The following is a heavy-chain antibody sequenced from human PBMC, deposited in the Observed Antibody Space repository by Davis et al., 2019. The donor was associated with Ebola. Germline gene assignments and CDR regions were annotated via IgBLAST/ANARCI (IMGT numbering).Heavy chain of an antibody. V-gene: IGHV3-23*01. D-gene: IGHD3-16*01. J-gene: IGHJ3*02. CDR1: GFTFSNDA. Sequence: PGGSLRLSCVDSGFTFSNDAMSWVRQAPGKGLEWLSCISGSSTSLYYADAVKGRFTTSRDNSKNTLYAQMNSLRAEDTAIYYCAKGGPQRFGAFHIWGQGTMVTVSS. CDR2: ISGSSTSL. CDR3: AKGGPQRFGAFHI.